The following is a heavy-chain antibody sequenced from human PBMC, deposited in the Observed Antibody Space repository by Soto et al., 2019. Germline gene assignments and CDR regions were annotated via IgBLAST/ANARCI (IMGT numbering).Heavy chain of an antibody. D-gene: IGHD5-12*01. J-gene: IGHJ3*02. Sequence: EVQLVESGGGLVQPGRSLRLSCAASGFTFDDYAMHWVRQAPGKGLEWVSGISWNGGSIGYADSVKGRFTISRDNAKNSLYLQMNSLRAEDTALYYCAKDGGGWLRAFDIWGQGTMVTVSS. CDR3: AKDGGGWLRAFDI. CDR2: ISWNGGSI. V-gene: IGHV3-9*01. CDR1: GFTFDDYA.